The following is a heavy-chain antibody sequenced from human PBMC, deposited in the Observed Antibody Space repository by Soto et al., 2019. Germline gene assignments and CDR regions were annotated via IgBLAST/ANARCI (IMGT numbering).Heavy chain of an antibody. CDR3: ARDHLILPAHDFFYGSDV. J-gene: IGHJ6*02. V-gene: IGHV3-7*03. CDR1: GFTFSMYS. D-gene: IGHD2-21*02. Sequence: PGGSLRLSCEVSGFTFSMYSMSWVRQSPGQGLEWVAKIPQDGVDGHYADSVKGRCTISRDNGKNSLYLQLNNLRAEDATVYYCARDHLILPAHDFFYGSDVWGRGATVTVSS. CDR2: IPQDGVDG.